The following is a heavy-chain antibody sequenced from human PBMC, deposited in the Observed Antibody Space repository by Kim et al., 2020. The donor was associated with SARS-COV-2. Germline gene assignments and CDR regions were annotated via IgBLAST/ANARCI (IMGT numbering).Heavy chain of an antibody. Sequence: GGSLRLSCAASGFTFGDYAMHWVRQAPGKGLEWVSGISWNSGSIGYADSVKGRFTISRDNAKNSLYLQMNSLRAEDTALYYCAKGPLPHLSRDGSGSYYSNSRYYYYMDVWGKGTTVTVSS. CDR3: AKGPLPHLSRDGSGSYYSNSRYYYYMDV. CDR1: GFTFGDYA. D-gene: IGHD3-10*01. J-gene: IGHJ6*03. CDR2: ISWNSGSI. V-gene: IGHV3-9*01.